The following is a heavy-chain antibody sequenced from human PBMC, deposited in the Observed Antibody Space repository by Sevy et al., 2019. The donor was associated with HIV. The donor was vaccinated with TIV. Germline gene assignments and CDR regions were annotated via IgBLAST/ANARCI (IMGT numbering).Heavy chain of an antibody. CDR3: ARDNYDSSGYYYAPQSFFQH. CDR1: GGSISGSSYY. V-gene: IGHV4-39*02. CDR2: IYYSGST. Sequence: SETQSLTCTVSGGSISGSSYYWGWIRQPPGKGLEWIGSIYYSGSTYYNPSLKSRVTISVDTSKNQFSLMLSSVTAADTAVYYCARDNYDSSGYYYAPQSFFQHWGQGTLVTVSS. J-gene: IGHJ1*01. D-gene: IGHD3-22*01.